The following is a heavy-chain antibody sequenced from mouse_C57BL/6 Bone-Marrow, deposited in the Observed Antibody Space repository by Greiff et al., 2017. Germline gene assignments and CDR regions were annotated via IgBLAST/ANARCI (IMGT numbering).Heavy chain of an antibody. J-gene: IGHJ2*01. Sequence: LVESGAELARPGASVKLSCKASGYTFTSYGISWVKQRTGQGLEWIGEIYPRSGNTYYNEKFKGKATLTADKSSSTAYMELRSLTSEDSAVYFCAKGRYSNYDYWGQGTTLTVSS. CDR3: AKGRYSNYDY. CDR2: IYPRSGNT. D-gene: IGHD2-5*01. V-gene: IGHV1-81*01. CDR1: GYTFTSYG.